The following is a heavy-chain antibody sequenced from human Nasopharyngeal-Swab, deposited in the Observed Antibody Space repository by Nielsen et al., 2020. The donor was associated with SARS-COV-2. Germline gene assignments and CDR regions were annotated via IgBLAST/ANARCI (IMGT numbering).Heavy chain of an antibody. J-gene: IGHJ4*02. D-gene: IGHD6-13*01. CDR1: GFTFSSYS. V-gene: IGHV3-48*04. Sequence: GESLKISCAASGFTFSSYSMNWVRQAPGKGLEWVSYISSSSSIISYADSVKGRFTISRDNAKNSLYLQMNSLRAEDTAVYYCARVGGSSWYFDYWGQGTLVTVSS. CDR3: ARVGGSSWYFDY. CDR2: ISSSSSII.